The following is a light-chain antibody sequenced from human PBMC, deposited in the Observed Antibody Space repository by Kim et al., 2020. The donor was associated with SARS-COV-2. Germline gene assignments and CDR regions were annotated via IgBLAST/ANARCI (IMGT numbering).Light chain of an antibody. Sequence: DIQMTQSPSSLSASVGDRVTITCQASQDISNYLNWYQQKPGKAPKLLIYDASNLETGVPSRFSGSGSGTDFTFTISSLQPEDIATYYCQQYDNLPLTFCGATKVDIK. V-gene: IGKV1-33*01. CDR1: QDISNY. CDR3: QQYDNLPLT. CDR2: DAS. J-gene: IGKJ4*01.